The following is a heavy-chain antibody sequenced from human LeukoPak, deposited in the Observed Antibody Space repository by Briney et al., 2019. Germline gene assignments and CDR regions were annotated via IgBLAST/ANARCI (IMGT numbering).Heavy chain of an antibody. V-gene: IGHV4-31*03. Sequence: SETLSLTCTVSGGSISSGGYYWSWIRQHPGKGLEWIGYIYYSGSTYYNPSLKSRVTISVDRSKNQFSLKLSSVTAADTAVYYCARGIDSYDILTDYYFDYWGQGTLVTVSS. J-gene: IGHJ4*02. CDR3: ARGIDSYDILTDYYFDY. CDR2: IYYSGST. D-gene: IGHD3-9*01. CDR1: GGSISSGGYY.